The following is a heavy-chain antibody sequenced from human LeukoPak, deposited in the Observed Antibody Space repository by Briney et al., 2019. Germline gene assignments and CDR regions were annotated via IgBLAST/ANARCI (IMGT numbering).Heavy chain of an antibody. V-gene: IGHV3-49*04. CDR3: TRDGYNF. J-gene: IGHJ1*01. D-gene: IGHD5-24*01. CDR1: GFXFGDYA. CDR2: IRRKVYGGTT. Sequence: PGRSLRLSCTGSGFXFGDYAITWVRQAPGKGLEWVGFIRRKVYGGTTEYAASVKGRFIISRDDSKSIAYLQMNTLKTEDTAMYYRTRDGYNFRGQGTLVTVSS.